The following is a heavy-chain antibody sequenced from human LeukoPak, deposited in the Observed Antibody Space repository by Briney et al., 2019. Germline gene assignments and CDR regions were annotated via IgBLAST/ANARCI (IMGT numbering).Heavy chain of an antibody. CDR3: AKSSSGERN. J-gene: IGHJ4*02. D-gene: IGHD3-10*01. V-gene: IGHV3-23*01. Sequence: PGGSLRLSCAASGFTFSSYAVSCVRETPGKGLGWVSAISGSVGGTYYADSVKGRFTISRDNSKKTLYLKVNGMRVEYTAVYYCAKSSSGERNWGQGTLVTVSS. CDR2: ISGSVGGT. CDR1: GFTFSSYA.